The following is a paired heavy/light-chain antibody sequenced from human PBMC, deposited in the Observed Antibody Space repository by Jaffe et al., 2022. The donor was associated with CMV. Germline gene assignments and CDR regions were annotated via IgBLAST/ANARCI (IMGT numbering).Light chain of an antibody. Sequence: QSALTQPASVSGSPGQSITISCTGTSSDVGSYNLVSWYQQHPGKAPKLMIYEVTERPSGVSNRFSGSKSGNTASLTISGLQAEDEADYYCCSYVGSSTPYVFGTGTKVTVL. CDR1: SSDVGSYNL. CDR2: EVT. V-gene: IGLV2-23*02. J-gene: IGLJ1*01. CDR3: CSYVGSSTPYV.
Heavy chain of an antibody. V-gene: IGHV3-23*01. CDR3: ANNVSSGWGFDY. J-gene: IGHJ4*02. CDR1: GFTFSNYA. CDR2: ISGSGGST. D-gene: IGHD6-19*01. Sequence: EVQLLESGGGLVQPGGSLRLSCAASGFTFSNYAISWVRQSPGKGLEWVSSISGSGGSTYYADSVKGRFTISRDNSKNTLYLQMSSLRAEDTAVYYCANNVSSGWGFDYWGQGTLVTVSS.